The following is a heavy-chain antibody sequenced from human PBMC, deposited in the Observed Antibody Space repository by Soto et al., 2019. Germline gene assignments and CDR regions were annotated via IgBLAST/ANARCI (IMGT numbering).Heavy chain of an antibody. CDR2: INHSGST. CDR1: GGSFSGYY. J-gene: IGHJ4*02. Sequence: SETLSLTCAVYGGSFSGYYWSWIRQPPGKGLEWIGEINHSGSTNYNPSLKSRVTISVDTSKNQFSLKLSSVTAADTAVYYCARGRGYYSPGYYFDYWGQGTLVTVSS. V-gene: IGHV4-34*01. CDR3: ARGRGYYSPGYYFDY. D-gene: IGHD3-22*01.